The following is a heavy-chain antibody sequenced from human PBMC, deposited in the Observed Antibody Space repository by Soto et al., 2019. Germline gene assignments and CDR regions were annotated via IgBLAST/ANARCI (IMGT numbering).Heavy chain of an antibody. D-gene: IGHD1-1*01. J-gene: IGHJ4*02. Sequence: QVHLVQSGAEVKKPGASVKVSCKGSGYAFTTYGITWVRQAPGQGLEWMGWISAHNGNTNYAQKLQGRVTVTRDTSTSPASMALRSLRSDATAVYYCARGRYGDYWGQGALVTVSS. V-gene: IGHV1-18*01. CDR1: GYAFTTYG. CDR2: ISAHNGNT. CDR3: ARGRYGDY.